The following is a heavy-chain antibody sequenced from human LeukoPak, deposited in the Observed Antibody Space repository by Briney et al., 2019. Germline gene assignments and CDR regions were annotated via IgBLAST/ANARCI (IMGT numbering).Heavy chain of an antibody. J-gene: IGHJ6*03. Sequence: QPGGSLRLSCAASGFTFSRYAMHWVRQAPGKGLEHVSTISYNGDGTDYANSVKGRFTISRDNSKNTLALHVGSLRPEDMAVYYCARGHFWSGYSYQDYYYYMDVWGKGTTVTVSS. CDR2: ISYNGDGT. CDR1: GFTFSRYA. D-gene: IGHD3-3*02. CDR3: ARGHFWSGYSYQDYYYYMDV. V-gene: IGHV3-64*01.